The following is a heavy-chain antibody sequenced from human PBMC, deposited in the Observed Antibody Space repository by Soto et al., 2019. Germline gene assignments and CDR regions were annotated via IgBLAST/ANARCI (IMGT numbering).Heavy chain of an antibody. CDR1: GGSFSGYY. J-gene: IGHJ6*03. Sequence: QVQLQQWGAGLLKPSETLSLTCAVYGGSFSGYYWSWIRQPPGKGLEWIGEINHSGSTNYNPSLKSRVTISVDTSKNQFSLKLSSVNAADTAVYYCARGKRRNTMVRGVITYYYYMDVWGKGTTVTVSS. V-gene: IGHV4-34*01. D-gene: IGHD3-10*01. CDR3: ARGKRRNTMVRGVITYYYYMDV. CDR2: INHSGST.